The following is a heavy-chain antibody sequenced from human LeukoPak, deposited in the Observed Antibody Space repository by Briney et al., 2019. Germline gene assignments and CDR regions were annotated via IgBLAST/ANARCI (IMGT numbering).Heavy chain of an antibody. CDR1: GGSISSYY. V-gene: IGHV4-4*07. CDR3: AREGGIAASNYYYYGMDV. CDR2: IYTSGCT. J-gene: IGHJ6*02. Sequence: KPSEILSLTCTVSGGSISSYYWSWIRQPAGKGLEWIGRIYTSGCTNYNPSLKSRVTMSVDTSKNQFSLKLSSVTAADTAVYYCAREGGIAASNYYYYGMDVWGQGTTVTVSS. D-gene: IGHD6-13*01.